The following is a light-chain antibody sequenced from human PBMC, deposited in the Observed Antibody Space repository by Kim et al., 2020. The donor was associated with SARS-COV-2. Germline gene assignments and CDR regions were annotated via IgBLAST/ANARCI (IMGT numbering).Light chain of an antibody. V-gene: IGLV3-27*01. CDR3: SSSADSNLQLI. CDR1: LLAKKY. Sequence: SYELTQPSSVSVSPGQTARITCSGDLLAKKYARWFQQKPGQAPVMVIYKDTERPSGIPERFSGSSSGTTVTLTISGAQVEDEADYYCSSSADSNLQLILGGGTQLTVL. J-gene: IGLJ2*01. CDR2: KDT.